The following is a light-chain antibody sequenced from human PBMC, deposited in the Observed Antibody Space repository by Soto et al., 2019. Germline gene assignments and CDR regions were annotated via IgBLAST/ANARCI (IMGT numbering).Light chain of an antibody. V-gene: IGKV3-20*01. CDR3: HQYGSSGT. J-gene: IGKJ1*01. Sequence: EVVLTQSPGTLSLSPGERATVSCRASQSVSNNYLAWYQPKPGPAPRLLIYGASNRATGITNRFSGSGSGTDFTLTISSLAPEDFAVYYCHQYGSSGTFGQGTKVDIK. CDR2: GAS. CDR1: QSVSNNY.